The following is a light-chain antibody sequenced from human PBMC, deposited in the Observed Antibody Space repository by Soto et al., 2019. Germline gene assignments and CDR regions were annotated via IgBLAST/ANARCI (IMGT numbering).Light chain of an antibody. J-gene: IGKJ4*01. CDR1: QGISSY. V-gene: IGKV1-9*01. CDR2: AAS. CDR3: QQPNSYPLT. Sequence: DIQLTQSPSFLSASVGDRVTITCRASQGISSYLAWYQQKPGKAPKLLIYAASTLQSGVPSRFSGSGSGTEFTLTISSLQPEDFATYYCQQPNSYPLTFGGGTKVDIK.